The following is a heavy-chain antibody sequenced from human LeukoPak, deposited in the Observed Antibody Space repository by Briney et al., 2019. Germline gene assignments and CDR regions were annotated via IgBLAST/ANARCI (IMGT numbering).Heavy chain of an antibody. CDR2: ISSTGTYT. CDR3: ARGPTVTSFNAFDM. J-gene: IGHJ3*02. CDR1: GFTFSDYG. Sequence: GGSLRLSRVRAGFTFSDYGIYWVRQAPGKGLEHVSAISSTGTYTYYANSVRGRFTISRDNSKNTLYLQMGTLRAEDMAVYYCARGPTVTSFNAFDMWGQGTMVTVSS. V-gene: IGHV3-64*01. D-gene: IGHD4-17*01.